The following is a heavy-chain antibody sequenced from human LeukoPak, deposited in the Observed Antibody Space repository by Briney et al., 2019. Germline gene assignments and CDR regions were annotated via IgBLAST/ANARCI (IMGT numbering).Heavy chain of an antibody. Sequence: SETLSLTCAVYGGSFSGYYWSWIRQPPGKGLEWIGEINHSGSTNYNPSLKSRVTISVDTSKNQFSLKLSSVTAADTAVYYCARVSGMVVYRGLGTLVTVSS. CDR1: GGSFSGYY. V-gene: IGHV4-34*01. CDR3: ARVSGMVVY. J-gene: IGHJ4*02. CDR2: INHSGST. D-gene: IGHD3-22*01.